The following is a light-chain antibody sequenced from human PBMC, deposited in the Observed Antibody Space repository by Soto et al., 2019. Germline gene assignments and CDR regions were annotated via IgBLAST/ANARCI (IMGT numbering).Light chain of an antibody. Sequence: DIQMTQSPSSLSASIGDRVTITCRASQSIDNCLSWYQQKPGKAPKLLIYAASTLQSGVPSRFSGSGFGTDFTLTISSLQRGDLATYYCLHTHSAPATFGQGTRVEIK. CDR1: QSIDNC. CDR2: AAS. CDR3: LHTHSAPAT. V-gene: IGKV1-39*01. J-gene: IGKJ1*01.